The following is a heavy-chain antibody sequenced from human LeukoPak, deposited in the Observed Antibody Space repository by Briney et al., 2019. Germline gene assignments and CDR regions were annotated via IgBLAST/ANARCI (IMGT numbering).Heavy chain of an antibody. Sequence: SETLSLTCAVSGGSISSGGYSWRWIRQPPGKGLEWIGYIYHSGSTYYNPSLKSRVTISVDRSKNQFSLKLSSVTAADTAVYYCARDRWYSSSSNAFDIWGQGTMVTVSS. D-gene: IGHD6-6*01. J-gene: IGHJ3*02. V-gene: IGHV4-30-2*01. CDR3: ARDRWYSSSSNAFDI. CDR2: IYHSGST. CDR1: GGSISSGGYS.